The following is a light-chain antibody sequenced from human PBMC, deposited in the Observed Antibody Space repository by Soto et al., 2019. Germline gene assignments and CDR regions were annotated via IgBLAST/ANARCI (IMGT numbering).Light chain of an antibody. CDR2: DAS. CDR3: QQYNNWART. J-gene: IGKJ1*01. CDR1: QSVSSY. V-gene: IGKV3-11*01. Sequence: EIVLTQSPATLSLSPGERATLSCRASQSVSSYLAWYQQKPGQAPRLLIYDASNRATGIPARFSGSGSGTDFTLTISSLQSADFAVYFCQQYNNWARTFGQGTKVDIK.